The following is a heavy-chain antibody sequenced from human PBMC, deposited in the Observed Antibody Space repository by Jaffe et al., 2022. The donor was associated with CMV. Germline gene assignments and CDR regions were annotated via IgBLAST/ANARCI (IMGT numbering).Heavy chain of an antibody. CDR2: ISYDGSNK. Sequence: QVQLVESGGGVVQPGRSLRLSCAASGFTFSSYGMHWVRQAPGKGLEWVAVISYDGSNKYYADSVKGRFTISRDNSKNTLYLQMNSLRAEDTAVYYCAKSVRFDYYYGMDVWGQGTTVTVSS. D-gene: IGHD3-16*01. CDR1: GFTFSSYG. J-gene: IGHJ6*02. CDR3: AKSVRFDYYYGMDV. V-gene: IGHV3-30*18.